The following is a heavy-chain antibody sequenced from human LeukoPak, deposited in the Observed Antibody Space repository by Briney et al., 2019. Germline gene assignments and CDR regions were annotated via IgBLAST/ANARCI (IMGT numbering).Heavy chain of an antibody. CDR1: GFTFSSYS. J-gene: IGHJ4*02. CDR3: ARDLREYQLLYNFDY. D-gene: IGHD2-2*02. CDR2: ISSSSSYI. V-gene: IGHV3-21*01. Sequence: GGSLRLSCAASGFTFSSYSMNWVRQAPGKGLEWVSSISSSSSYIYYADSVKGRFTISGDNAKNSLYLQMNSLRAEDTAVYYCARDLREYQLLYNFDYWGQGTLVTVSS.